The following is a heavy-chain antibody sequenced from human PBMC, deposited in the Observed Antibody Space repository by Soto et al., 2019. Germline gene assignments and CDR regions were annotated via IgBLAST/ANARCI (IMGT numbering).Heavy chain of an antibody. CDR3: ARDFDCISTSCYAGRYYYYGMDV. CDR2: IYSGGST. CDR1: GFTVSSNY. D-gene: IGHD2-2*01. Sequence: QPGGSLRLSCAASGFTVSSNYMSWVRQAPGKGLEWVSVIYSGGSTYYADSVKGRFTISRDNSKNTLYLQMNSLRAEDTAVYYCARDFDCISTSCYAGRYYYYGMDVWGQGTTVTVSS. V-gene: IGHV3-53*01. J-gene: IGHJ6*02.